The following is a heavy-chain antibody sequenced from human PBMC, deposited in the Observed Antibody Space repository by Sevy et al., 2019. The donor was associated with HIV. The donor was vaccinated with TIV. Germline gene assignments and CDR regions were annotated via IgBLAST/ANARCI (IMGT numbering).Heavy chain of an antibody. CDR1: GFTFSTYA. D-gene: IGHD1-26*01. CDR2: ISDGGATK. V-gene: IGHV3-23*01. CDR3: AKYMLSTTPFLDY. Sequence: GGSLRLSCVASGFTFSTYAMTWVRQAPGRGLEWVPVISDGGATKFYADSVKGRFTISRDNSKNTLFLEMSTLRAEDTAVYYCAKYMLSTTPFLDYWGQGTLVTVSS. J-gene: IGHJ4*02.